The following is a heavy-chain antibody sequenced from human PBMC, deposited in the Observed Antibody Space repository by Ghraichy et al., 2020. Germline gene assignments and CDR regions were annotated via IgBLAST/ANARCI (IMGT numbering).Heavy chain of an antibody. D-gene: IGHD6-13*01. J-gene: IGHJ3*02. V-gene: IGHV3-15*01. CDR2: IKSKTDGGTT. CDR3: TTRRLSSSWYAFDI. CDR1: GFTFSNAW. Sequence: GGSLRLSCAASGFTFSNAWMSWVRQAPGKGLEWVGRIKSKTDGGTTDYAAPVKGRFTISRDDSKNTLYLQMNSLKTEDTAVYYCTTRRLSSSWYAFDIWGQGTMVTVSS.